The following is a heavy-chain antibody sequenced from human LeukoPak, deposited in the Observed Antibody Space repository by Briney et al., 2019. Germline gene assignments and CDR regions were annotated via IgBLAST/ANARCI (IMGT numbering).Heavy chain of an antibody. CDR3: ARGGWSSGDVY. Sequence: PGGSLRLSCAASGFTFSSYEMNWVRQAPEKGLEWVSYISSSGSTIYYADSVKGRFTISRDNAKNSLYLQMNSLRAEDTAVYYCARGGWSSGDVYWGQGTLVTVSS. D-gene: IGHD6-19*01. V-gene: IGHV3-48*03. J-gene: IGHJ4*02. CDR1: GFTFSSYE. CDR2: ISSSGSTI.